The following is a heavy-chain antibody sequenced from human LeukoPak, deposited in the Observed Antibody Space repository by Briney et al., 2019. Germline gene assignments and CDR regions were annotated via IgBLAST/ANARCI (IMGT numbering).Heavy chain of an antibody. J-gene: IGHJ5*02. CDR1: GYTFTGYY. CDR3: ARSPQYSSSWYNWFDP. D-gene: IGHD6-13*01. CDR2: IDPNNGGT. Sequence: ASVKVSCKASGYTFTGYYMNWVRQAPGQGLEWMGWIDPNNGGTNYAQKFQGRVTMTTDTSISTAYMELSRLRSDDTAVYYCARSPQYSSSWYNWFDPWGQGTPVTVSS. V-gene: IGHV1-2*02.